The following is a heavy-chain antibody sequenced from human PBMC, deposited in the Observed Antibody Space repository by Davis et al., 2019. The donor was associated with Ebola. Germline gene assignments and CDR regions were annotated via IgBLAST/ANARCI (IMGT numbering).Heavy chain of an antibody. J-gene: IGHJ3*02. CDR3: ARDAHDYDAFDI. Sequence: GESLKISCAASGFTFSSYGMHWVRQAPGKGLEWVAVIWYDGSNEDYADSVKGRFTISRDNSKNNLYLQMNSLRAEDTAVYYCARDAHDYDAFDIWGQGTMVTVSS. V-gene: IGHV3-33*01. CDR2: IWYDGSNE. D-gene: IGHD5-12*01. CDR1: GFTFSSYG.